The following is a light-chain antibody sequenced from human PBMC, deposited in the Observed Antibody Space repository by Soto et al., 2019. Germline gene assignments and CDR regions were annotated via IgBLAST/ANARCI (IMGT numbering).Light chain of an antibody. CDR2: AAS. V-gene: IGKV1-27*01. CDR1: QGIYNY. J-gene: IGKJ4*01. Sequence: DIQMTPSPSTLSASVGDRFTITCRASQGIYNYLAWYQHKPGKVPRLLIYAASTLQSGIPARFSGSGSGTDFTLTISSLQPEDVATYYCQKYNNAVDTFGGGTKVDIK. CDR3: QKYNNAVDT.